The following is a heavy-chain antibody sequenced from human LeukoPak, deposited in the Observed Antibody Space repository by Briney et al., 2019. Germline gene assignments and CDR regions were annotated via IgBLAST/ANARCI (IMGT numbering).Heavy chain of an antibody. V-gene: IGHV3-21*01. J-gene: IGHJ4*02. CDR1: GFTFSIYS. D-gene: IGHD6-19*01. Sequence: SGGSLRLSCAASGFTFSIYSMTWVRQAPGKGLEWVSSISSSSSYIYYADSVKGRFTISRDNAKSSLYLKMNSLRAEDTAVYYCARGATRSGWYYFDYWGQGTLVTVSS. CDR3: ARGATRSGWYYFDY. CDR2: ISSSSSYI.